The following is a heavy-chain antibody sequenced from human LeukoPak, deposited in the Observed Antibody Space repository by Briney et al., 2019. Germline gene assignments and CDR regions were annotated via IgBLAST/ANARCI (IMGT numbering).Heavy chain of an antibody. CDR3: ARDLYSTLLAYYYGMDV. Sequence: GGSLRLSCAASGFTFSSYGMHWVRQAPGKGLEWVAVIWYDGSNKYYADSVKGRFTISRDNSKNTLYLQINSLRAEDTAVYYCARDLYSTLLAYYYGMDVWGQGTTVTVSS. J-gene: IGHJ6*02. V-gene: IGHV3-33*01. CDR2: IWYDGSNK. D-gene: IGHD6-13*01. CDR1: GFTFSSYG.